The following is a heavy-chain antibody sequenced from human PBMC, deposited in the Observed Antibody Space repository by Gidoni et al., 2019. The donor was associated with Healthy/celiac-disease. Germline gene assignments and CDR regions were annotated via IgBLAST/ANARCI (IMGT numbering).Heavy chain of an antibody. Sequence: EVQLVESGGGLVKPGGSLRLSCAASGFTFSSYSMNWFPQAPGKGLEWVSSISSSSSYIYYADSVKGRFTISRDNAKNSLYLQMNSLRAEDTAVYYCARGGQWLGAPFDYWGQGTLVTVSS. CDR2: ISSSSSYI. CDR1: GFTFSSYS. D-gene: IGHD6-19*01. V-gene: IGHV3-21*01. J-gene: IGHJ4*02. CDR3: ARGGQWLGAPFDY.